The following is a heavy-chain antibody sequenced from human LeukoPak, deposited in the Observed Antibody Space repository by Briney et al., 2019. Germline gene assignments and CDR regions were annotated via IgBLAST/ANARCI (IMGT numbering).Heavy chain of an antibody. J-gene: IGHJ6*02. V-gene: IGHV5-51*01. Sequence: GESLKISCKGSGYSFTSYWIGWVRQMPGKGLEWMGIICPGDSDTRYSPSFQGQVTISADKSISTAYLRWSGLKASDTAMYYCARSGGVNYYDSSGYPSYYYYGMDVWGQGTTVTVSS. D-gene: IGHD3-22*01. CDR1: GYSFTSYW. CDR2: ICPGDSDT. CDR3: ARSGGVNYYDSSGYPSYYYYGMDV.